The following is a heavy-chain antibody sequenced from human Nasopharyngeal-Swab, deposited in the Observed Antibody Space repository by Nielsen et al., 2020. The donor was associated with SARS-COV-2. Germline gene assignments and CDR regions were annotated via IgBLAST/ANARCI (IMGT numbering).Heavy chain of an antibody. D-gene: IGHD5-12*01. CDR1: GAPTNSNY. J-gene: IGHJ6*03. CDR2: IYYSGST. CDR3: ARDRTQTILRWLNYNFYYYMDV. V-gene: IGHV4-59*01. Sequence: SETLSLTCTASGAPTNSNYWSWIRQPPGKGLAGFGSIYYSGSTNSNHSHKSRVTISVDTSKNKFSLKLSSVTAADTAVYYCARDRTQTILRWLNYNFYYYMDVWGKGTTVTVSS.